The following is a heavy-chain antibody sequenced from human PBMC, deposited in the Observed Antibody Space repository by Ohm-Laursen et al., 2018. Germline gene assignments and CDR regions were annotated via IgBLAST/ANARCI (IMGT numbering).Heavy chain of an antibody. J-gene: IGHJ4*02. V-gene: IGHV3-11*01. CDR1: GFTFSDYY. D-gene: IGHD3-16*01. Sequence: SLRLSCTASGFTFSDYYMSWIRQAPGKGLEWVSYISSSGSTIYYADSVKGRFTISRDNAENSLYLQMNSLRAEDTAVYYCARGPGGYDYLWGTYRPYYFDSWGQGTLVTVSS. CDR3: ARGPGGYDYLWGTYRPYYFDS. CDR2: ISSSGSTI.